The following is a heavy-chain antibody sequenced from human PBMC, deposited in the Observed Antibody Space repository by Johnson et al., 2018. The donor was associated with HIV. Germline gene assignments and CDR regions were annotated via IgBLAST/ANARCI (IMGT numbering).Heavy chain of an antibody. V-gene: IGHV3-9*01. J-gene: IGHJ3*01. Sequence: VQLVESGGGLVQPGGSLRLSCAASGFTFSSYVMSWVRQAPGKGLEWVSGISWNSGSLGYADSVKGRFTISRDNAKNSLYLQISSLRPEDTAFYYCAKDRREGWFGVDAFDVWGQATMVTVSS. CDR3: AKDRREGWFGVDAFDV. D-gene: IGHD3-10*01. CDR2: ISWNSGSL. CDR1: GFTFSSYV.